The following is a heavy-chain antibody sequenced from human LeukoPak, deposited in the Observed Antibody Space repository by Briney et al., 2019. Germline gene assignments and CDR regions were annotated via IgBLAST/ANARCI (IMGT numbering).Heavy chain of an antibody. Sequence: PSQTLSLTCTVSGGSISSGSYYWSWIRQPAGKGLEWIGRIYTSDSTYYNPSLKSRDTISIDTSKNQFSLKLSSVAAADTAGYYGARESIAAYGSGSYTRFDPWGQGTLVTVSS. J-gene: IGHJ5*02. D-gene: IGHD3-10*01. V-gene: IGHV4-61*02. CDR3: ARESIAAYGSGSYTRFDP. CDR2: IYTSDST. CDR1: GGSISSGSYY.